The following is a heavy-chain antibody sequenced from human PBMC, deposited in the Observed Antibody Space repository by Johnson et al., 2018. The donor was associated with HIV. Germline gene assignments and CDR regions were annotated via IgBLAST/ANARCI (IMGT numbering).Heavy chain of an antibody. J-gene: IGHJ3*02. CDR3: AREGDSSGMVFLDAFDI. CDR1: GFTFSSYA. D-gene: IGHD3-22*01. CDR2: ISYDGSNK. V-gene: IGHV3-30-3*01. Sequence: QVQVLESGGGLVKPGGSLRLSCVASGFTFSSYAMHWVRQAPGKGLEWVAVISYDGSNKYYADSVKGRFTISRDNSKNTLYLQMNSLRAEDTAVYYCAREGDSSGMVFLDAFDIWGQGTMVTVSS.